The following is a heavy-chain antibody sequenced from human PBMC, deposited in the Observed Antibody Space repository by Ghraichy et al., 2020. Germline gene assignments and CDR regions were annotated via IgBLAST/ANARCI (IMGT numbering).Heavy chain of an antibody. V-gene: IGHV4-30-2*01. CDR2: IYHSGST. Sequence: SETLSLTCAVSGGSISSGGYSWSWIRQPPGKGLEWIGYIYHSGSTYYNPSLKSRVTISVDRSKNQFSLKLSSVTAADTAVYYCARVRPIRGYILDYWGQGTLVTVSS. D-gene: IGHD2-2*02. CDR3: ARVRPIRGYILDY. CDR1: GGSISSGGYS. J-gene: IGHJ4*02.